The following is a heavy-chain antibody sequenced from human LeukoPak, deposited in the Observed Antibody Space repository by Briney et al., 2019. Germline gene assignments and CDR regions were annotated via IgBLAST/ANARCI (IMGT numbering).Heavy chain of an antibody. CDR1: GGSISSYY. J-gene: IGHJ4*02. V-gene: IGHV4-59*01. Sequence: PSETLSLTCTVSGGSISSYYWSWIRQPPGKGLEWIGYIYYSGSTNYNPSLKSRVTISVDTSKNQFSLKLSSVTAADTAVYYCARDPMGSATLGFDYWGQGTLVTVSS. D-gene: IGHD1-26*01. CDR3: ARDPMGSATLGFDY. CDR2: IYYSGST.